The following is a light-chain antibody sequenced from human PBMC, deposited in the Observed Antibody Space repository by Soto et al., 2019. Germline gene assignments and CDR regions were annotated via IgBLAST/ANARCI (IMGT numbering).Light chain of an antibody. CDR2: DVS. Sequence: QSALTQPASVSGSPGQSITISCTGTSSDVGAYNYVSWYQQHPGKVPKLIIYDVSDRPSGVPQRFSGSKSGNTASLTISGLQTEDEADYYCSSYTSSSVVVFGGETQLTVL. V-gene: IGLV2-14*03. J-gene: IGLJ3*02. CDR3: SSYTSSSVVV. CDR1: SSDVGAYNY.